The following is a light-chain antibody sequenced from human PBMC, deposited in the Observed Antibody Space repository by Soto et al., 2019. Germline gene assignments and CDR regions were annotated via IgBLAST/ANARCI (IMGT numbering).Light chain of an antibody. V-gene: IGKV3-20*01. J-gene: IGKJ2*01. CDR3: QQYGGSPRYT. CDR1: ESVESIY. CDR2: AAS. Sequence: EIVLTQSPGTLSLSPGERATLSCRASESVESIYLAWYQQKPGQAPRLLIYAASSRATGIPYRFSGSGSGRDFILTISRLEPEDCSVYYCQQYGGSPRYTFGQGTKLEIK.